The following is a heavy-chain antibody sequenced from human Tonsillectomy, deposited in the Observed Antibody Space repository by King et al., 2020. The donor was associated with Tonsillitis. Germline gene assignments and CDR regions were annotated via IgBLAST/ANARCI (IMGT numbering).Heavy chain of an antibody. V-gene: IGHV3-23*04. CDR1: GFTFSSYA. J-gene: IGHJ4*02. D-gene: IGHD3-3*01. CDR2: ISGSGGST. CDR3: AKETYYDFWSGYYYFDY. Sequence: VQLVESGGGLVQPGGSLRLSCAASGFTFSSYAMSCVRQAPGKGLEWVSAISGSGGSTYYADSVKGRFTISRDNSKNTLYLQMNSLRAEDTAVYYCAKETYYDFWSGYYYFDYWGQGTLVTVSS.